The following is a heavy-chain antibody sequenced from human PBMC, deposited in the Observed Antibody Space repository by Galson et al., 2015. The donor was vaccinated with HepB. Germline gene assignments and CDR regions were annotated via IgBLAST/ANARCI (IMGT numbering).Heavy chain of an antibody. CDR1: GFTFSSYS. Sequence: SLRLSCAASGFTFSSYSMNWVRQAPGKGLEWVSYISSSSSTIYYADSVKGRYTISRDDAKNSLYLQMNSLKDEDTAVYYCARDLGGENYYGSPPGSFDIWGQGTVVTVSS. J-gene: IGHJ3*02. D-gene: IGHD3-10*01. CDR3: ARDLGGENYYGSPPGSFDI. V-gene: IGHV3-48*02. CDR2: ISSSSSTI.